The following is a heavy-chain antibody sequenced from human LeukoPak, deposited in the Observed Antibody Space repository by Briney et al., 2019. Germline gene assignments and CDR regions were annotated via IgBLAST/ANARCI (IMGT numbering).Heavy chain of an antibody. V-gene: IGHV1-3*01. D-gene: IGHD6-13*01. J-gene: IGHJ4*02. Sequence: GASVKVSCKASGYTFTSYAMHWVRQAPGQRLEWMGWINAGNGNTKYSQKFQGRVTITRDTSASTAYMELSSLRSEDTAVYYCARVPLGSSSWYWGFDYWGQGTLVTVSS. CDR2: INAGNGNT. CDR1: GYTFTSYA. CDR3: ARVPLGSSSWYWGFDY.